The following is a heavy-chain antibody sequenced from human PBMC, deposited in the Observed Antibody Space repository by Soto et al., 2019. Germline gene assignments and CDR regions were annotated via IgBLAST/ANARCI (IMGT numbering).Heavy chain of an antibody. D-gene: IGHD6-13*01. V-gene: IGHV1-46*01. CDR3: SRDLLAAGSGALYI. Sequence: QMQLVQSGAEVKKPGASVKVSCKASGYTFTRHYIHWVRQAPGQGLEWMGRINSSGGHTYYAQKFQGRFALNSDTSTSTVYMELSSLRSDDTAVYYCSRDLLAAGSGALYIWGQGTMVTVSS. CDR1: GYTFTRHY. J-gene: IGHJ3*02. CDR2: INSSGGHT.